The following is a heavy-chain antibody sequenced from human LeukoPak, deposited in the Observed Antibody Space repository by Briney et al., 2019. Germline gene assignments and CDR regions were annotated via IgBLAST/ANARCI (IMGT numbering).Heavy chain of an antibody. J-gene: IGHJ6*03. Sequence: RGSLRLSCAASGFTFSSYAMSWVRQAPGKGLEWVSAISGSGGSTYYADSVKGRFTISRDNSKNTLYLQMNSLRAEDTAIYYCAKQPYNYYYLDVWGKGTTVTVSS. V-gene: IGHV3-23*01. D-gene: IGHD2-21*01. CDR2: ISGSGGST. CDR3: AKQPYNYYYLDV. CDR1: GFTFSSYA.